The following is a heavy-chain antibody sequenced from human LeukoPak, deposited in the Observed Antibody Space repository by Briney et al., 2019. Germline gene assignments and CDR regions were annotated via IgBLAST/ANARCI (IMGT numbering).Heavy chain of an antibody. Sequence: ASVEVSCKASGYTFTSYGISWLRQAPGQGLEWMGGIIPIFGTANYAQKFQGRVTITADESTSTAYMELSSLRSEDTAVYYCARSRDSGFDYWGQGTLVTVSS. CDR1: GYTFTSYG. V-gene: IGHV1-69*13. CDR2: IIPIFGTA. CDR3: ARSRDSGFDY. D-gene: IGHD1-26*01. J-gene: IGHJ4*02.